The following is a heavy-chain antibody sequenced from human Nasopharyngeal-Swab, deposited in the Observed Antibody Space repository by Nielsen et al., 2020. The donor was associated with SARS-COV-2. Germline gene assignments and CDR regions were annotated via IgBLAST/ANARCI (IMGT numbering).Heavy chain of an antibody. V-gene: IGHV3-23*01. Sequence: GGSLRLSCAASGFTFNSYAMSWVRQAPGKGLEWVSIISGSGDTTYYADSVKDRFTISRDNSKNTLYLQTNSLRVEDTAVYYCAKAPYLRGLDVWGQGTMVTVSS. CDR3: AKAPYLRGLDV. D-gene: IGHD2-21*01. CDR2: ISGSGDTT. J-gene: IGHJ6*02. CDR1: GFTFNSYA.